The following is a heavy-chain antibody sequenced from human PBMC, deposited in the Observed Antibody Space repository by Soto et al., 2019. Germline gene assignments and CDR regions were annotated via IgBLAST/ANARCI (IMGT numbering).Heavy chain of an antibody. Sequence: ASVKVSCKASGYTFTSYGISWVRQAPGQGLEWMGWISAYNGNTNYAQKLQGRVTMTTDTSTSTAYMELRSLRSDDTAVYYCARARAEICSSTNCSRYYYYYMAVWSKGTTVTVSS. CDR1: GYTFTSYG. J-gene: IGHJ6*03. CDR3: ARARAEICSSTNCSRYYYYYMAV. V-gene: IGHV1-18*01. D-gene: IGHD2-2*01. CDR2: ISAYNGNT.